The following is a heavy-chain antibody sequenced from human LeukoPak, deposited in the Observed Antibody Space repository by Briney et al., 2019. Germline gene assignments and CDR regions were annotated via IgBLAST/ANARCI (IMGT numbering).Heavy chain of an antibody. CDR2: INPNSGGT. Sequence: GASVKVSCKASGYTFTGYYMHWVRQAPGQGLEWMGWINPNSGGTNYAQKFQGRVTITTDESTSTAYMELSSLRSEDTAVYYCARDDARRPLQVDYWGQGTLVTVSS. D-gene: IGHD6-6*01. J-gene: IGHJ4*02. V-gene: IGHV1-2*02. CDR1: GYTFTGYY. CDR3: ARDDARRPLQVDY.